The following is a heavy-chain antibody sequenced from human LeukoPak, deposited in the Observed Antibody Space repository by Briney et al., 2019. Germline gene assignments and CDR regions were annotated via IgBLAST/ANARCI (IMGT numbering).Heavy chain of an antibody. V-gene: IGHV4-38-2*01. CDR1: GYSISRGYY. Sequence: PSETLSLTCGVSGYSISRGYYWAWLRQPPGKGLEWIGTIYHIGSTYYNPSLESRVTISVDTSKNEFSLNLSSVTAAATAVYFCARAGWIITSGIDYWGQGALVTVSS. CDR2: IYHIGST. D-gene: IGHD3-10*01. J-gene: IGHJ4*02. CDR3: ARAGWIITSGIDY.